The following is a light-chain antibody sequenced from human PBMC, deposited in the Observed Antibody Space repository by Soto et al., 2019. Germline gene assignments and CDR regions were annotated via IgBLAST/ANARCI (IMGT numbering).Light chain of an antibody. Sequence: EMVLTQSPGTLSLSPGERATLSCRASQSVSSNYLTWYQQKPGQAPGLLIYGASSRATGTSDRFSGSGSGTDFPLTISRLETEDSAVNYCQQYGRSPRTFGGGTKVEIK. V-gene: IGKV3-20*01. CDR1: QSVSSNY. CDR2: GAS. J-gene: IGKJ4*01. CDR3: QQYGRSPRT.